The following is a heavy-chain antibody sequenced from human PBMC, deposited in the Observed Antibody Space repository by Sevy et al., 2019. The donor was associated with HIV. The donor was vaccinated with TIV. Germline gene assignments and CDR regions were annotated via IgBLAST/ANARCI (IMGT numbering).Heavy chain of an antibody. CDR2: ISYEGSNK. CDR1: GFTFSSYG. V-gene: IGHV3-30*18. D-gene: IGHD3-10*01. CDR3: AKERRVLWFGELSFDY. Sequence: GGSLRLSCAASGFTFSSYGMHWVRQAPGKGLEWVAVISYEGSNKYYADSVKGRFTISRHNSKNTLYLQMNSLRAEDTAVYYCAKERRVLWFGELSFDYWGQGTLVTVSS. J-gene: IGHJ4*02.